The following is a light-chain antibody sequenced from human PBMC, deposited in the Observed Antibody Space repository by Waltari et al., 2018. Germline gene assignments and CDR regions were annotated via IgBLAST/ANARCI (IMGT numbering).Light chain of an antibody. CDR1: QSVNSDY. CDR2: GAS. J-gene: IGKJ2*01. CDR3: QQYGSSPPYT. V-gene: IGKV3-20*01. Sequence: EIVLTQSPGTLSLSPGERATLSCRASQSVNSDYLAWYRKKPGQAPRLLIYGASSRATGIPDRFSGSGSGTDFIFTSSRLEPEDFAVYYCQQYGSSPPYTFGQGTKLEIK.